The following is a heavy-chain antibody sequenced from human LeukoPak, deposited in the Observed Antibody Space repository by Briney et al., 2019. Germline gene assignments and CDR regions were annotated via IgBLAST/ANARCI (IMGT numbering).Heavy chain of an antibody. V-gene: IGHV4-59*11. D-gene: IGHD5-18*01. Sequence: PSETLSLTCTVSGVSITTHYWSWLRQPPGKDPEWIAYMTDSETTKNNPSLKSRITLSADTSKNQFSLSLSSVTEADTAAYFCATIKSGYPFGYFDFWGQGILVTVSS. J-gene: IGHJ4*02. CDR2: MTDSETT. CDR1: GVSITTHY. CDR3: ATIKSGYPFGYFDF.